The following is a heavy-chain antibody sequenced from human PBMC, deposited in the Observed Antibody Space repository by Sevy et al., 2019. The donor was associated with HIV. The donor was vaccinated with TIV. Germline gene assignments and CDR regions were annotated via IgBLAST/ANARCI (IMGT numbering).Heavy chain of an antibody. J-gene: IGHJ5*02. D-gene: IGHD2-2*01. CDR3: ARGGGYCSSTSCYLGGIWPNWFDP. V-gene: IGHV4-30-2*01. CDR1: GGSISSGGYS. CDR2: IYHSGST. Sequence: SETLSLTCAVSGGSISSGGYSWSWIRQPPGKGLEWIGYIYHSGSTYYNPSLKSRVTISVDRSKNQFSLKLSPVTAADTAVYYCARGGGYCSSTSCYLGGIWPNWFDPWGQGTLVTVSS.